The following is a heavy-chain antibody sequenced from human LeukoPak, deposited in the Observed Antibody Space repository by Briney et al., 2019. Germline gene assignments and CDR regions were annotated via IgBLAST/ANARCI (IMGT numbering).Heavy chain of an antibody. CDR3: ARDLYYSSSWYVDYYYYMDV. Sequence: SETLSLTCTVSGGSISSYYWSWIRQPPGKGLEWIGSIYYSGSTYYNPSLKSRVTISVDTSKNQFSLKLSSVTAADTAVYYCARDLYYSSSWYVDYYYYMDVWGKGTTVTVSS. D-gene: IGHD6-13*01. J-gene: IGHJ6*03. CDR1: GGSISSYY. CDR2: IYYSGST. V-gene: IGHV4-59*12.